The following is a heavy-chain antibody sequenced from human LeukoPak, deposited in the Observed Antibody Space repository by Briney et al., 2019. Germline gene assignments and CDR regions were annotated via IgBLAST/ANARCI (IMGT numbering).Heavy chain of an antibody. CDR1: GFTFSNTW. V-gene: IGHV3-15*01. CDR3: TSANYYDSSGYLY. D-gene: IGHD3-22*01. Sequence: GGSLRLSCAASGFTFSNTWMSWVRQAPGKGLEWVGRIKSKTDGGTTDYAAPVKGRFTISRDDSKNTLYLQMNSLKTEDTAVYYCTSANYYDSSGYLYWGQGTLVTVSS. J-gene: IGHJ4*02. CDR2: IKSKTDGGTT.